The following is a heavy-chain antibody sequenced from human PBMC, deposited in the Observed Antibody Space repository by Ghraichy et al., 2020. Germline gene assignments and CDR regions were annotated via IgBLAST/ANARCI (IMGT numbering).Heavy chain of an antibody. J-gene: IGHJ3*02. CDR3: ARGDYYDSSGYYHDAFDI. CDR1: GFTFSRYW. V-gene: IGHV3-7*03. CDR2: IRPDGSEK. D-gene: IGHD3-22*01. Sequence: GGSLRLSCAASGFTFSRYWMSWVRQAPGKGLEWLANIRPDGSEKYYADSVKGRFTISRDNAKNSLYLQMNSLRAEDTAVYYCARGDYYDSSGYYHDAFDIWGQGTMVTVSS.